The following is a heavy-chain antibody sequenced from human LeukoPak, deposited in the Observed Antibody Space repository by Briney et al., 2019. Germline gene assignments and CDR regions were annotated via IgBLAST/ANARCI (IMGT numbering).Heavy chain of an antibody. V-gene: IGHV3-30*18. CDR3: AKDRNAYYYGSGPFDY. J-gene: IGHJ4*02. D-gene: IGHD3-10*01. Sequence: GGSLRLSCAASGFTFSSYGMHWVRQAPGKGLEWVAVISYDGSNKYYADSVKGRFTISRDNSKNTLYLQTNSLRAEDTAVYYCAKDRNAYYYGSGPFDYWGQGTLVTVSS. CDR1: GFTFSSYG. CDR2: ISYDGSNK.